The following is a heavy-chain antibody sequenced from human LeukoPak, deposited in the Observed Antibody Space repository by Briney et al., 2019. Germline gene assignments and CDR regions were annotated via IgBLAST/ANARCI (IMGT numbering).Heavy chain of an antibody. J-gene: IGHJ5*02. CDR1: GFTFSSYW. CDR3: ARPTKEGSSWYWWFDP. D-gene: IGHD6-13*01. Sequence: GGSLRLSCAASGFTFSSYWMHWVRHAPGKGLVRVSRINNDGSSTSYADSVKGRFTISRDNAKNTLYLRMNSLRAEDTAVYYCARPTKEGSSWYWWFDPWGQGTLVTVSS. CDR2: INNDGSST. V-gene: IGHV3-74*01.